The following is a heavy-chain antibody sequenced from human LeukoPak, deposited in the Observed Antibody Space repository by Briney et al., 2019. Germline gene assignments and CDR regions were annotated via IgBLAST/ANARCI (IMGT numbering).Heavy chain of an antibody. CDR3: VRATTLGYYYGLDV. Sequence: PGGSLRLSCAGSGITVSSDYMSWVRQAPGKGLEWVSAIYSGGGTYYADSVKGRFTISRDNPRTTVNLQMNSLSAEDTAVYYCVRATTLGYYYGLDVWGQGTTVTVSS. V-gene: IGHV3-66*01. D-gene: IGHD3-16*01. CDR2: IYSGGGT. CDR1: GITVSSDY. J-gene: IGHJ6*02.